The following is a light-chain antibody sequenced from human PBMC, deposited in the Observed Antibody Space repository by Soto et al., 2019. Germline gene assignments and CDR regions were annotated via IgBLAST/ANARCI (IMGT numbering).Light chain of an antibody. J-gene: IGKJ4*01. V-gene: IGKV3-11*01. CDR2: DAS. Sequence: EIVQTPSPTTRAFSPGSRSTLSGRASQSVSSYLAWYEQKPGQAPRLLIYDASNRATGIPARFSGSGSGTDFTLTISSLEPEDFAVYYCQQRSNWLTFGGGTKV. CDR1: QSVSSY. CDR3: QQRSNWLT.